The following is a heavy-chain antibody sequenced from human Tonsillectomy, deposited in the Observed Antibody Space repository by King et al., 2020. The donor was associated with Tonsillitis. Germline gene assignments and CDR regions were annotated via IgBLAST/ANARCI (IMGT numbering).Heavy chain of an antibody. CDR3: AHRQDFYDSSGYFDY. V-gene: IGHV2-5*02. CDR1: GFSLTTSGVG. CDR2: IYWDDEK. D-gene: IGHD3-22*01. J-gene: IGHJ4*02. Sequence: QLTLKESGPTLVKPTQTLTLTCTFSGFSLTTSGVGVGWIRQPPGKALEWLALIYWDDEKRYSPSLKSRLTITKDTSRNQVVLTMTNMDPVDTATYYCAHRQDFYDSSGYFDYWGQGTLVTVSS.